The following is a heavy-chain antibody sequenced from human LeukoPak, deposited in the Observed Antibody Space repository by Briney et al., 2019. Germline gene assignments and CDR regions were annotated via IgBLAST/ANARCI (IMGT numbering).Heavy chain of an antibody. CDR2: ISGSGGST. J-gene: IGHJ4*02. CDR1: RFTFSSYA. V-gene: IGHV3-23*01. Sequence: GGCPSLSCAASRFTFSSYAMSWVRQAPGKGLEWVSGISGSGGSTSYADSVKGRFTISRDNSKNTLYLQMNSLRAEDTAVYYCAKDQSYACDYWGQGTLVTVSS. D-gene: IGHD3-16*01. CDR3: AKDQSYACDY.